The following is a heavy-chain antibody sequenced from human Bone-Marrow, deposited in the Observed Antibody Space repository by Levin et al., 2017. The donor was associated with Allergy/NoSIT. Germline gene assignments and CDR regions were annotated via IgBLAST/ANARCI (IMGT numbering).Heavy chain of an antibody. V-gene: IGHV5-10-1*01. CDR3: ARLAYCGGDCYRSDY. CDR1: GYSFISYW. D-gene: IGHD2-21*02. Sequence: GGSLRLSCQGSGYSFISYWITWVRQMPGKGLEWMGKIDPSNSRVNYSPSFQGRVTISVDKSIDTAYLQWSGLKASDTAIYYCARLAYCGGDCYRSDYWGQGTLVNVSS. J-gene: IGHJ4*02. CDR2: IDPSNSRV.